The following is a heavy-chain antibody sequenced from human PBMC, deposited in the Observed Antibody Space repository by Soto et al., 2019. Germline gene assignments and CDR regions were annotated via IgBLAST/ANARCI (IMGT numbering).Heavy chain of an antibody. V-gene: IGHV3-23*01. D-gene: IGHD1-20*01. Sequence: EVQLLESGGGLVQPGGSLRLSCAASGFTFRNYAMYWVRQAPGKELEWVSHIGGDGSSPLYTDSVKGRFTISRDNSKNALYLQMNSLRVEDTAVYYCAKDATPYNGKNDGFDIWGQGTLVTVSS. CDR2: IGGDGSSP. CDR1: GFTFRNYA. J-gene: IGHJ3*02. CDR3: AKDATPYNGKNDGFDI.